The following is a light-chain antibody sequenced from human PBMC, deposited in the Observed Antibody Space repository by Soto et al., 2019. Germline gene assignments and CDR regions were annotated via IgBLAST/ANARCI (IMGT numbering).Light chain of an antibody. CDR2: GAS. CDR3: QQYGSSPFT. Sequence: EIVLTQSPGTLSLSSGERASLSCRASQSVSNNYLAWYQQKPGQAPRLFIYGASGRAAGIPDRFSGSGSGTDFTLTISRLEPEDFAVYYCQQYGSSPFTFGQGTKLEI. J-gene: IGKJ2*01. V-gene: IGKV3-20*01. CDR1: QSVSNNY.